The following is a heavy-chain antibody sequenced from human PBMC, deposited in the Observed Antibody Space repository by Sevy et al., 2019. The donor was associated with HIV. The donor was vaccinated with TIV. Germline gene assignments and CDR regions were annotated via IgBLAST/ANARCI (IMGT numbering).Heavy chain of an antibody. V-gene: IGHV4-39*01. J-gene: IGHJ4*02. Sequence: SETLSLTCTVSGGSISSSSYYWGWIRQPPGKGLEWIGSIYYSGSTYYNPSLKSRFTISVDTSQNQFSLKLSSVTAADTAVYYCARTRDYYDSSGYGYWGQGTLVTVSS. CDR1: GGSISSSSYY. D-gene: IGHD3-22*01. CDR2: IYYSGST. CDR3: ARTRDYYDSSGYGY.